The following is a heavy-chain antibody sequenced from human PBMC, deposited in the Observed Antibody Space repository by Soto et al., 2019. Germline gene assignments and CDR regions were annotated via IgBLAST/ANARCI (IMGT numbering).Heavy chain of an antibody. J-gene: IGHJ4*02. CDR1: GFTFSSYG. Sequence: GGSLRLSCAASGFTFSSYGMHWVRQAPGEGLEWVAVISYDGSNKYYADSVKGRFTISRDNSKNTLYLQMNSLRAEDTAVYYCAKDPADEYSSSSPPDYWGQGTLVTVSS. V-gene: IGHV3-30*18. CDR2: ISYDGSNK. D-gene: IGHD6-6*01. CDR3: AKDPADEYSSSSPPDY.